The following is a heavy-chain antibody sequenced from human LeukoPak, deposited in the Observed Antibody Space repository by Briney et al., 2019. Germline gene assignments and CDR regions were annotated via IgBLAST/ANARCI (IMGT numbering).Heavy chain of an antibody. J-gene: IGHJ4*02. D-gene: IGHD3-10*01. Sequence: GGSLRLSCAASGFTFSSYAMCWVRQAPGKGLEWVSAISGSGGSTYYADSVKGRFTISRDNSKNTLYLQMNSLRAEDTAVYYCAKDANPKYYGSGSYSPPFDYWGQGTLVTVSS. CDR3: AKDANPKYYGSGSYSPPFDY. V-gene: IGHV3-23*01. CDR2: ISGSGGST. CDR1: GFTFSSYA.